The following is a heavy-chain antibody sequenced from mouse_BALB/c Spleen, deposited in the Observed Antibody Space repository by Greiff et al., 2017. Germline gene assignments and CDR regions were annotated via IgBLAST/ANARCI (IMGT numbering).Heavy chain of an antibody. CDR2: ISYSGST. CDR3: TYYRSAWFAY. Sequence: EVKLVESGPGLVKPSQSLSLTCTVTGYSITSDYAWNWIRQFPGNKLEWMGYISYSGSTSYNPSLKSRISITRDTSKNQFFLQLNSVTTEDTATYYCTYYRSAWFAYWGQGTLVTVSA. V-gene: IGHV3-2*02. D-gene: IGHD2-14*01. CDR1: GYSITSDYA. J-gene: IGHJ3*01.